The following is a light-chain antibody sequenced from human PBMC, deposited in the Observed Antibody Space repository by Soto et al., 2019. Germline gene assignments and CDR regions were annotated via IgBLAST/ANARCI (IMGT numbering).Light chain of an antibody. J-gene: IGLJ3*02. Sequence: QSVLTQPPSVSGAPGQRVTISCTGSSSNIGAGYDVHWYQQLPGTAPKLLIYGNSNRPSGVPDPFSGSKSGTSASLAITGLRAEDEADYYCQSYDSSLSGWVFGGGTQLTVL. CDR1: SSNIGAGYD. CDR2: GNS. CDR3: QSYDSSLSGWV. V-gene: IGLV1-40*01.